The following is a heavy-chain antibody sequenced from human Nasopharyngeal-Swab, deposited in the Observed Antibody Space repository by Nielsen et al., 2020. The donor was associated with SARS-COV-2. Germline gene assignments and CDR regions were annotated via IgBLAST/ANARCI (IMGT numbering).Heavy chain of an antibody. Sequence: GESLRLSCAASGFTFSSYAMHWVRQAPGKGLEWVALIWYIGDNKYYADSVKGRFTISRDNSKNTLYLQMNSLRAEDTAVYYCAADIVVLPAVNLGDYYALDVWGPGTTVTVSS. CDR3: AADIVVLPAVNLGDYYALDV. D-gene: IGHD2-2*01. CDR2: IWYIGDNK. J-gene: IGHJ6*02. V-gene: IGHV3-33*01. CDR1: GFTFSSYA.